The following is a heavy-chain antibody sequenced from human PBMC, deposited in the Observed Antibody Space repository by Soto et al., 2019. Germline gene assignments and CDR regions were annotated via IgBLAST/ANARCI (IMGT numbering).Heavy chain of an antibody. Sequence: SETLSLTCTVSGGSISSGGYYWSWIRQHPGKGLEWIGYIYYSGSTYYNPSLKSRVTISVDTSKNQFSLKLSSVTAADTAVHYCARRYSSGFDYWGQGTLVTVSS. CDR1: GGSISSGGYY. J-gene: IGHJ4*02. V-gene: IGHV4-31*03. D-gene: IGHD6-19*01. CDR2: IYYSGST. CDR3: ARRYSSGFDY.